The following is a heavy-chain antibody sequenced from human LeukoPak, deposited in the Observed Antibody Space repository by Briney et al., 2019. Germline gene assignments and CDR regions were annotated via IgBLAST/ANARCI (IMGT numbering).Heavy chain of an antibody. CDR3: ARVDNYGSGSFDY. Sequence: PGGSLRLSCAASGFTVSNNFMSWVRQAPGQGLEWVSLISGGGGTYYAASVKGRFTISRHNSKNTLYLQMNSLRAEDTAVYYCARVDNYGSGSFDYWGQGTLVTVSS. J-gene: IGHJ4*02. CDR2: ISGGGGT. V-gene: IGHV3-53*04. D-gene: IGHD3-10*01. CDR1: GFTVSNNF.